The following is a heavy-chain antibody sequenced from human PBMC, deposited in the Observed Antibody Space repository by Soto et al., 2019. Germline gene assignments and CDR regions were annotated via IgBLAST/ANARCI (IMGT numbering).Heavy chain of an antibody. Sequence: SETLSLTCTVSGGSISGYYWSWIRQPPGKGLEWIGEINHSGSTNYNPSLKSRVTISVDTSKNQFSLKLSSVTAADTAVYYCARGTKATMVRGVITTIKAVDYWGQGTLVTVSS. CDR1: GGSISGYY. D-gene: IGHD3-10*01. V-gene: IGHV4-34*01. CDR3: ARGTKATMVRGVITTIKAVDY. CDR2: INHSGST. J-gene: IGHJ4*02.